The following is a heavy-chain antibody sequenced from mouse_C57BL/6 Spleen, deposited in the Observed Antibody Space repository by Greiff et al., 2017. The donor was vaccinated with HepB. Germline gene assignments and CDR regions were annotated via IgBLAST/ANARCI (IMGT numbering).Heavy chain of an antibody. CDR3: TTDRLWLRRDWYFDV. J-gene: IGHJ1*03. D-gene: IGHD2-2*01. CDR1: GFNIKDYY. Sequence: EVQLQQSGAELVRPGASVKLSCTASGFNIKDYYMHWVKQRPEQGLEWIGRIDPEDGDTEYAPKFQGKATMTADTSANTAYLQLSSLTSEDTAVYYSTTDRLWLRRDWYFDVWGTGTTVTVSS. CDR2: IDPEDGDT. V-gene: IGHV14-1*01.